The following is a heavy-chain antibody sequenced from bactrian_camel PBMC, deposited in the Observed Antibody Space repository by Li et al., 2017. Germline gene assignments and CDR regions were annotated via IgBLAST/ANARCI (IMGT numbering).Heavy chain of an antibody. CDR3: VREDGGGWYATATLGY. V-gene: IGHV3S1*01. J-gene: IGHJ6*01. D-gene: IGHD6*01. Sequence: HVQLVESGGGSVQTGGSLRLSCEISLYIYSSYCMGWFRQAPGKGLEWVSGIDKSGGNTFYADSVKGRFTISRDNAKNTLYLQVNSLKPEDTAMYYCVREDGGGWYATATLGYWAQGTQVTVS. CDR1: LYIYSSYC. CDR2: IDKSGGNT.